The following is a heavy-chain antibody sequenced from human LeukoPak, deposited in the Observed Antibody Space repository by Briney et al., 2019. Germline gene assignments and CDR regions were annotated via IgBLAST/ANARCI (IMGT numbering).Heavy chain of an antibody. V-gene: IGHV3-66*01. CDR1: GFSVSSNY. D-gene: IGHD6-19*01. CDR3: ARASRWLAFDD. CDR2: IYNGGST. J-gene: IGHJ4*02. Sequence: GGSLRLSCAASGFSVSSNYMAWVRQAPGKGLEWVSVIYNGGSTKYGDSVKDRFTISRDNSKNTLHLQMNSLRAEDTALYYCARASRWLAFDDWGQGALVTVS.